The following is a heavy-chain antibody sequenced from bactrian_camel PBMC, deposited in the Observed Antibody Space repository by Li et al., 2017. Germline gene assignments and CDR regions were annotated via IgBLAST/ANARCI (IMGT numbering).Heavy chain of an antibody. CDR2: IYSGPGVP. Sequence: HVQLVESGGGLVQPGGSEKLSCAATGHTYDRYCMSWFRQGPGQEREGVATIYSGPGVPIVPTFSDSVTGRFTISRDYAKKTQYLQMNNLKPEDTGVYYCAAHNVLGRACTSVAGLYMSWGQGTQVTVS. J-gene: IGHJ4*01. CDR3: AAHNVLGRACTSVAGLYMS. D-gene: IGHD1*01. V-gene: IGHV3S45*01. CDR1: GHTYDRYC.